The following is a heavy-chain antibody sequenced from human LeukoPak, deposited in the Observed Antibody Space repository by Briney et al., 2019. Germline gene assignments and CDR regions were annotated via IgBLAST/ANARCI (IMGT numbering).Heavy chain of an antibody. V-gene: IGHV3-74*03. CDR1: GFSLSGYW. CDR3: TRVQAGRSGLMDV. CDR2: ISPEGSGT. J-gene: IGHJ6*02. D-gene: IGHD2-8*02. Sequence: GGSLRLSCAASGFSLSGYWMHWVHQAPGKGLVWVSRISPEGSGTTYADSVKGRFTISRDTAKNTVYLQMNSLRDEDAAVYHCTRVQAGRSGLMDVWGRGTTVTVSS.